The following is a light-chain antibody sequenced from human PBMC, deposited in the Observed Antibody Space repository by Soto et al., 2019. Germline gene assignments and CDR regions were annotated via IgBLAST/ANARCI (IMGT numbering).Light chain of an antibody. CDR3: QQYNSYS. J-gene: IGKJ1*01. CDR1: QGISTY. Sequence: DIQMTQSPSSVSASIGDRVSITCRASQGISTYLGWYQQKPGTAPKLLIYHASTLESGVPSRFSGSGSGTEFTLTISSLQPDDFATYYCQQYNSYSFGQGTKVDI. CDR2: HAS. V-gene: IGKV1-5*01.